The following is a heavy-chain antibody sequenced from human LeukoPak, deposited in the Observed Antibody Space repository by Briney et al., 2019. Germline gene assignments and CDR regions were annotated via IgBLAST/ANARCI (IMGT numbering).Heavy chain of an antibody. J-gene: IGHJ3*02. CDR3: TRTSGPVGAFGI. CDR1: GFTFSTFT. Sequence: GGSLRLSCAASGFTFSTFTLNWVRQAPGKGLEWVSSIPSSISDMSYADSVKGRFTFSRDNAKNSLYLQMNSLRAEDTAVYYCTRTSGPVGAFGIWGQGTMVTVSS. V-gene: IGHV3-21*01. CDR2: IPSSISDM. D-gene: IGHD7-27*01.